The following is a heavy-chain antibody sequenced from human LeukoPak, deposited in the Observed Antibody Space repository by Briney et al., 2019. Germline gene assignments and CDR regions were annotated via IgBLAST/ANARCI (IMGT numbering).Heavy chain of an antibody. CDR1: GCTFSRSA. CDR2: ISHDGSNT. CDR3: AKEMKPWMHFDY. V-gene: IGHV3-30*18. D-gene: IGHD5-12*01. J-gene: IGHJ4*02. Sequence: PGGSLRLSCAASGCTFSRSAVHWVRQAPGKGLEWVAVISHDGSNTDYTDSVKGRFTISRDNSKNTLYLQMNSLRAEDTAVYYCAKEMKPWMHFDYWGQGTLVTVSS.